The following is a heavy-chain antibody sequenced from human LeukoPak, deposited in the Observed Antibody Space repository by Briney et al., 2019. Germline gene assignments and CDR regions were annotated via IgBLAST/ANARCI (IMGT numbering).Heavy chain of an antibody. CDR2: IYYSGST. Sequence: SETLSLTCTVSGVSISSGDYYWSWIRQPPGKGLEWIGYIYYSGSTYYNPSLKSRVTISVDTSKNQFSLKLSSVTAADTAVYYCARDGGIVGAAHYDYWGQGTLVTVSS. J-gene: IGHJ4*02. D-gene: IGHD1-26*01. V-gene: IGHV4-30-4*01. CDR3: ARDGGIVGAAHYDY. CDR1: GVSISSGDYY.